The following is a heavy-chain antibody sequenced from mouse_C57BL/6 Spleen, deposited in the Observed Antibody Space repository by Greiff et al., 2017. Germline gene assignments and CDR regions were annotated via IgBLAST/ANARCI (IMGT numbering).Heavy chain of an antibody. Sequence: QVQLQQSGAELVKPGASVKISCKASGYAFSSYWMNWVKQRPGKGLEWIGQIYPGDGDTNYNGKFKGKATLTADKSSSTAYMQLRSLTSEDSAVYFCARGGLTTVPAYWGQGTLVTVSA. CDR2: IYPGDGDT. J-gene: IGHJ3*01. V-gene: IGHV1-80*01. CDR1: GYAFSSYW. CDR3: ARGGLTTVPAY. D-gene: IGHD1-1*01.